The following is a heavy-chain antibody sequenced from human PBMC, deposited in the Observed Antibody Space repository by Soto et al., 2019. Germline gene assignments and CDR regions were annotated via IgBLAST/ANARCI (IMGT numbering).Heavy chain of an antibody. V-gene: IGHV3-23*01. CDR3: AKDMRPDGVWDFGH. J-gene: IGHJ4*02. Sequence: EVQLLESGGGLVQPGGSLRLSCAASGFTFSTYTMAWVRQAPGRGPEWVSGVGQEGAPYYADSVKGRFTISRDNSRSSVYLEMIALRGEDTAVYYGAKDMRPDGVWDFGHWGQGTLVTVSS. CDR1: GFTFSTYT. CDR2: VGQEGAP. D-gene: IGHD4-17*01.